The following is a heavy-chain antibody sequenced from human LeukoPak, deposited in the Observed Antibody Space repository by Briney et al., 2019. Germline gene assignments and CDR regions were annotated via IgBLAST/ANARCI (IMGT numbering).Heavy chain of an antibody. V-gene: IGHV3-23*01. CDR2: ISGSGGSP. CDR3: AVEYYDILTGYPSFDY. D-gene: IGHD3-9*01. Sequence: GGSLRLSCAASGFTFSSYAMSWVRQAPGKGLEWVSAISGSGGSPYYADSVKGRFTISRDNSKNTLYLQMNSLRAEDTAVYYCAVEYYDILTGYPSFDYWGQGTLVTVSS. J-gene: IGHJ4*02. CDR1: GFTFSSYA.